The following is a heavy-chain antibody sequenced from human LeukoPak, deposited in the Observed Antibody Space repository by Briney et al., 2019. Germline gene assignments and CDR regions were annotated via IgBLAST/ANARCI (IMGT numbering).Heavy chain of an antibody. CDR1: GYSFTNHY. CDR3: ARDGRYYDSSGYIRGLDY. D-gene: IGHD3-22*01. V-gene: IGHV1-46*01. J-gene: IGHJ4*02. CDR2: INPSGSST. Sequence: WASVKVSCKASGYSFTNHYMHWVRQAPGQGLEWLGLINPSGSSTLYAQKFQGRVTMTRDMSTTTDYMELSSLRSDDTAVYYCARDGRYYDSSGYIRGLDYWGQGTLVTVSS.